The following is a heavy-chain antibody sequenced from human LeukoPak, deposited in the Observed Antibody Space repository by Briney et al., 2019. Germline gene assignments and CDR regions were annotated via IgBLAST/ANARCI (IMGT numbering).Heavy chain of an antibody. CDR1: GFTFSSFA. V-gene: IGHV3-23*01. Sequence: PGGSLRLSCTASGFTFSSFAMSWVRQAPGKGLEWLLSISSDASNTYITDSVRGRFTISRDNSKSTVYLQMNSLRAEDTAVYYCAKDREPPLYWGQGTLVTVSS. J-gene: IGHJ4*02. CDR3: AKDREPPLY. CDR2: ISSDASNT.